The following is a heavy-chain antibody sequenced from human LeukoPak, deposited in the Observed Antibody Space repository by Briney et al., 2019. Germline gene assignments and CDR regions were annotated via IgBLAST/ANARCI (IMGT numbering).Heavy chain of an antibody. V-gene: IGHV4-4*07. CDR3: AREVVIAATYDY. CDR2: IYSSGNT. Sequence: SETLSLTCAVSGGSISSFYWSWIRQPAGKGLEWIGRIYSSGNTNYNPSLKSRVTMSVDTSKNQFSLKLSSVTAADTAVYYCAREVVIAATYDYWGQGTLVTVSS. J-gene: IGHJ4*02. D-gene: IGHD2-15*01. CDR1: GGSISSFY.